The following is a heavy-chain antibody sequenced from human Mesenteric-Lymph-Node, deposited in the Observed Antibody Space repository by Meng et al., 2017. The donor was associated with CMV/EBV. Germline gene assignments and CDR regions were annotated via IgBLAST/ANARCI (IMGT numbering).Heavy chain of an antibody. V-gene: IGHV3-11*01. CDR1: GFTFSDFY. J-gene: IGHJ6*02. Sequence: LSLTCAASGFTFSDFYMSWIRQAPGKGLEWVSYVSSSGGNIYYADSVKGRFIISRDNAKNSLYLQMNSLRVEDTAVYYCATGGHYYGVDVWGQGTTVTVSS. CDR3: ATGGHYYGVDV. D-gene: IGHD3-10*01. CDR2: VSSSGGNI.